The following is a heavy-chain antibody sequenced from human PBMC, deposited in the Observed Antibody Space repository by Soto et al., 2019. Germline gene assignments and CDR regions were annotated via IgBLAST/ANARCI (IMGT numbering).Heavy chain of an antibody. CDR3: ARGLSPLAVAGTLSLRWFDP. V-gene: IGHV4-34*01. J-gene: IGHJ5*02. Sequence: QVQLQQWGAGLLKPSETLSLTCAVYGGSFSGYYWSWIRQPPGKGLEWIGEINHSGSTNYNPSLKSRVTISVDTSKNQFSLKLSSVTAADTAVYYCARGLSPLAVAGTLSLRWFDPWGQGTLVTVSS. CDR2: INHSGST. CDR1: GGSFSGYY. D-gene: IGHD6-19*01.